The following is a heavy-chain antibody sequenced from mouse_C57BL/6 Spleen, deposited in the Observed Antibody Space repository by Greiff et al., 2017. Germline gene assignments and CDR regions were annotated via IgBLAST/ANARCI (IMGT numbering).Heavy chain of an antibody. D-gene: IGHD1-1*01. Sequence: QVQLQQPGAELVKPGASVKLSCKASGYTFTCYWMQWVKQRPGQGLEWIGEIDPSDSYTNYNQKFKGKATLTVDTSSSTAYMQLSSLTSEDSAVYYCARRTTVVDYWGQGTTLTVSS. J-gene: IGHJ2*01. CDR2: IDPSDSYT. CDR3: ARRTTVVDY. CDR1: GYTFTCYW. V-gene: IGHV1-50*01.